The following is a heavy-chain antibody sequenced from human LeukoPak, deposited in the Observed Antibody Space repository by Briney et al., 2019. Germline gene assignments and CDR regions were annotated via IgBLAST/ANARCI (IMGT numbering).Heavy chain of an antibody. CDR3: AKARNWGPDYFDY. V-gene: IGHV3-23*01. J-gene: IGHJ4*02. CDR2: ISGSGFST. D-gene: IGHD7-27*01. CDR1: GFTFSSYA. Sequence: PGGSLRLSCAASGFTFSSYAMNWVRQAPGKGLEWVSGISGSGFSTYYADSVKGRFTISRDNSKNTLYLQMNSLRAEDTAVYYCAKARNWGPDYFDYWGQGTLVTVSS.